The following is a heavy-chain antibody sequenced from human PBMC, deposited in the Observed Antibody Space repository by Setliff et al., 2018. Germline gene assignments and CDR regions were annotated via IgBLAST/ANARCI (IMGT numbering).Heavy chain of an antibody. J-gene: IGHJ4*02. CDR2: FFHTGNT. V-gene: IGHV4-38-2*02. Sequence: KTSETLSLTCTVSGYSISSGYYWGWIRQPTGKGLEWLGSFFHTGNTYYNPSLEGRVTISVDTSNNQFSLKLSSVTAADTAVYYCARHLWGRYMAESSDYFDYWGQGSRVTVS. CDR3: ARHLWGRYMAESSDYFDY. CDR1: GYSISSGYY. D-gene: IGHD3-3*02.